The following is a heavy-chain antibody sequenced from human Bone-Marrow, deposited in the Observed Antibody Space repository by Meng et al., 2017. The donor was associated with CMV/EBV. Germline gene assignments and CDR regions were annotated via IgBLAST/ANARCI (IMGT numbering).Heavy chain of an antibody. CDR3: ARGLWLTSSATRL. CDR2: INHSGST. D-gene: IGHD3-10*01. J-gene: IGHJ4*02. V-gene: IGHV4-34*01. Sequence: GSLRLSCAVYGGSFSGYYWSWIRQPPGKGLEWIGEINHSGSTNYNPSLKSRVTISVDTSKNQFSLKLSSVTAADTAVYYCARGLWLTSSATRLWGQGTLVTVPS. CDR1: GGSFSGYY.